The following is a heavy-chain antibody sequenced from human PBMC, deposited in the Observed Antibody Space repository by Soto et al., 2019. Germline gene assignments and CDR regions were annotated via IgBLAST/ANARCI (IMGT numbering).Heavy chain of an antibody. CDR1: GYTFTSYG. CDR2: ISAYNGNT. V-gene: IGHV1-18*01. CDR3: ARGYDSSGYYSYYYYYYGMDV. J-gene: IGHJ6*02. D-gene: IGHD3-22*01. Sequence: ASVKVSCKASGYTFTSYGISWVRQAPGQGLEWMGWISAYNGNTNYAQKLQGRVTMTTDTSTSTAYMELRSLRSDDTAVYYCARGYDSSGYYSYYYYYYGMDVWGQGTTVTVSS.